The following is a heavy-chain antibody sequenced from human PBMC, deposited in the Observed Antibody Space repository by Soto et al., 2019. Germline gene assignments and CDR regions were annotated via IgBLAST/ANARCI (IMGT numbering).Heavy chain of an antibody. D-gene: IGHD3-10*01. Sequence: QVQLVQSGAEVKKPGSSVKVSCKASGGTFSSYTISWVRQAPGQGLEWMGRIIPILGIANYAQKFQGRVTLTADQSTSTAYMELSSLRSEDTAVYYCASLMRSGYYYGMDVWGQGTTVTVSS. CDR2: IIPILGIA. CDR1: GGTFSSYT. V-gene: IGHV1-69*02. J-gene: IGHJ6*02. CDR3: ASLMRSGYYYGMDV.